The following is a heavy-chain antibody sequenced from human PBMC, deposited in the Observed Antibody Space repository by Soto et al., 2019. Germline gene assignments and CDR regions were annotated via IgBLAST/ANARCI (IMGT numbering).Heavy chain of an antibody. Sequence: SETLSLTCTVSGGSISSSSYYWGWIRQPPGKGLEWIGSIYYSGSTYYNPSLKSRVTISVDTSKNQFSLKLSSVTAADTAVYYCATNLYDFWSGSVSGKEDYWGQGTLVTVSS. CDR1: GGSISSSSYY. CDR2: IYYSGST. D-gene: IGHD3-3*01. J-gene: IGHJ4*02. V-gene: IGHV4-39*01. CDR3: ATNLYDFWSGSVSGKEDY.